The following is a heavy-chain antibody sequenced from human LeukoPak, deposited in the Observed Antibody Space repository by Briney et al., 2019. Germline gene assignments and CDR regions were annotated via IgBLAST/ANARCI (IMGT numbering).Heavy chain of an antibody. CDR2: ISSSSSYI. CDR1: GFTFSSYS. V-gene: IGHV3-21*01. D-gene: IGHD7-27*01. Sequence: GGSLRLSCAASGFTFSSYSMNWVRQAPGKGLEWVSSISSSSSYISYADSVKGRFTISRDNAKNSLYLQMNSLRAEDTAVYYCARLLLGIYAFDIWGQGTMVTVSS. J-gene: IGHJ3*02. CDR3: ARLLLGIYAFDI.